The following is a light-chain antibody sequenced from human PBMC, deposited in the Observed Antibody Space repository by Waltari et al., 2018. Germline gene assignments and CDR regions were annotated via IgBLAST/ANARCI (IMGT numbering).Light chain of an antibody. J-gene: IGLJ3*02. CDR2: EDY. Sequence: NFMLTQPHSVSESPGKTVTISCTRSSGSIASNYVQWFQQRPGSAPTTVIYEDYQRPSGVPDRFSGSIDSSSNSASLTISGLKTEDEADYHCQSYDGINWMFGGGTKLTVL. CDR1: SGSIASNY. V-gene: IGLV6-57*03. CDR3: QSYDGINWM.